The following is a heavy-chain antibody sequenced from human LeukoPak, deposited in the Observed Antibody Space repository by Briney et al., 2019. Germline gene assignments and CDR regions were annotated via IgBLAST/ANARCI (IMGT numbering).Heavy chain of an antibody. D-gene: IGHD2-2*01. J-gene: IGHJ4*02. CDR3: AREYCSSTSCYFDY. CDR1: GGSISSSSYY. CDR2: IYYSGST. Sequence: PSETLSLTCTVSGGSISSSSYYWTWIRQPPGKGLEWIGYIYYSGSTNYNPSLKSRVTISVDTSKNQFSLKLSSVTAADTAVYYCAREYCSSTSCYFDYWGQGTLVTVSS. V-gene: IGHV4-61*01.